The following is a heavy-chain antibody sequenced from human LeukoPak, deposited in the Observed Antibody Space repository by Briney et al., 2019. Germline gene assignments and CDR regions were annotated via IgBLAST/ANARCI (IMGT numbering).Heavy chain of an antibody. CDR2: IYYSGTT. CDR3: ARGVYIAAAQYAY. J-gene: IGHJ4*02. Sequence: SETLSLTCTVSGGSISSYYWGWIRQPPGKGLEWVGYIYYSGTTKYNPSLKSRVSISVDTSKNQFSLKLSSVTAADTAVHYCARGVYIAAAQYAYWGQGTLVTVSS. CDR1: GGSISSYY. V-gene: IGHV4-59*01. D-gene: IGHD6-13*01.